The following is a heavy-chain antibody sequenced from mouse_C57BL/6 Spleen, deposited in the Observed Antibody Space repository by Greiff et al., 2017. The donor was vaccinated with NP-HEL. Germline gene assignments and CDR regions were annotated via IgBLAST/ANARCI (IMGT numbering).Heavy chain of an antibody. Sequence: EVQLQQSGPGLVKPSQSLSLTCSVTGYSITSGYYWNWIRQFPGNKLEWMGYISYDGSNNYNPSLKNRISITRDTSKNQFFLKLNSVTTEDTATYYCARSDGYSAWFAYWGQGTLVTVSA. D-gene: IGHD2-3*01. J-gene: IGHJ3*01. CDR2: ISYDGSN. CDR1: GYSITSGYY. V-gene: IGHV3-6*01. CDR3: ARSDGYSAWFAY.